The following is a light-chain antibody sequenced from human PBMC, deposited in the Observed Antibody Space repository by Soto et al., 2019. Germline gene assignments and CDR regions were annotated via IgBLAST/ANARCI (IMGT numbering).Light chain of an antibody. V-gene: IGLV2-14*01. Sequence: QSALTQPASVSGSPGQSITISCTGTSSDVGGYNYVSWYQQHPGKAPKLMIYDVSKRPSGVANRFSGSKSGNTASLTISGLPAEDEDDYYCSSYISSGSLVFGGGTKLTVL. CDR2: DVS. CDR1: SSDVGGYNY. J-gene: IGLJ2*01. CDR3: SSYISSGSLV.